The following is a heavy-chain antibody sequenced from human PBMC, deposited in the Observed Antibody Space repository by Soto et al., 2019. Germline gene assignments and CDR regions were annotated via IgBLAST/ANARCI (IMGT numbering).Heavy chain of an antibody. CDR2: ISWNSGNI. CDR3: AKPSVYDSSGYLFDY. CDR1: GFTFDDYA. V-gene: IGHV3-9*01. J-gene: IGHJ4*02. D-gene: IGHD3-22*01. Sequence: GGSLRLSCAASGFTFDDYAMHWVRQVLGKGLEWVSSISWNSGNIGYADSVKGRFTTSRDNSKNTLYLQMNSLRAEDTAVYYCAKPSVYDSSGYLFDYWGQGTLVTVSS.